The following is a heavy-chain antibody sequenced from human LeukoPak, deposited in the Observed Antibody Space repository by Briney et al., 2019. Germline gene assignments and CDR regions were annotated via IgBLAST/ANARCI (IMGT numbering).Heavy chain of an antibody. Sequence: GASVKVSCKASGYTFTNYYIHWVRQAPGHGLEWLGISNPSGDSTNYAQKFQGRVTMTRDTSISTAYMELSRLRSDDTAVYYCAREDPPAGYCSSTSCYRWFDPWGQGTLVTVSS. V-gene: IGHV1-46*01. CDR2: SNPSGDST. D-gene: IGHD2-2*01. CDR1: GYTFTNYY. J-gene: IGHJ5*02. CDR3: AREDPPAGYCSSTSCYRWFDP.